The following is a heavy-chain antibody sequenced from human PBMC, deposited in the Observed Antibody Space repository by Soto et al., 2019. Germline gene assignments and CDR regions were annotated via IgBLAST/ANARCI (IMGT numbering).Heavy chain of an antibody. V-gene: IGHV1-18*01. D-gene: IGHD2-2*01. CDR1: GYTFTSYG. J-gene: IGHJ5*02. Sequence: GASVKVSCKASGYTFTSYGISWVRQAPGQGLEWMGWISAYNGNTNYAQKLQGRVTMTTDTSTSTAYMELRSLRSDDTAVYYCARAPDGYCSSTSCYGGSTHWFDPWGQGTLVTVSS. CDR3: ARAPDGYCSSTSCYGGSTHWFDP. CDR2: ISAYNGNT.